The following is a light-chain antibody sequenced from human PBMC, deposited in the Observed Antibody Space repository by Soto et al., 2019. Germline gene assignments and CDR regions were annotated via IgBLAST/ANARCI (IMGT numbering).Light chain of an antibody. CDR2: GAS. J-gene: IGKJ1*01. CDR1: QSVSSSY. CDR3: HQYGSSLGT. V-gene: IGKV3-20*01. Sequence: IVLTQSPSTLSLSPGERAILSCRASQSVSSSYLAWYQQKPGQAPRLLIYGASSRATGIPDRFSGSGSGTDFTLTISRLEPEDFAVYYCHQYGSSLGTFGQGTKVEIK.